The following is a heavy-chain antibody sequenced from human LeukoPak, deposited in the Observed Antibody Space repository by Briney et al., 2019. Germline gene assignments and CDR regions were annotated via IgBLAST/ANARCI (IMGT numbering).Heavy chain of an antibody. Sequence: ASVRVSYKASGYTLTIYGISWVRPAPGQGREWRGWISAYNGNTNYPQKLQGKAPMTTDTPTSTAYMKLRSLRSDAPAVYSCAKGLRGIYYYYMDVWGKGTPVTASS. CDR1: GYTLTIYG. CDR2: ISAYNGNT. D-gene: IGHD3-16*01. V-gene: IGHV1-18*01. CDR3: AKGLRGIYYYYMDV. J-gene: IGHJ6*03.